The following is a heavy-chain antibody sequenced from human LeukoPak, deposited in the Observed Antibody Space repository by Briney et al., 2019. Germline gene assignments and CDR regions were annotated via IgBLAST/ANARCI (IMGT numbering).Heavy chain of an antibody. CDR3: ARDIAYYYYGMDV. Sequence: GGSLRLSCAASGFTFSSYGMHWVRQAPGKGLEWVAFIRCDGSNKYYADSVKGRFTISRDNSKNTLYLQMNSLRAEDTAVYYCARDIAYYYYGMDVWGQGTTVTVSS. J-gene: IGHJ6*02. V-gene: IGHV3-30*02. CDR1: GFTFSSYG. D-gene: IGHD6-13*01. CDR2: IRCDGSNK.